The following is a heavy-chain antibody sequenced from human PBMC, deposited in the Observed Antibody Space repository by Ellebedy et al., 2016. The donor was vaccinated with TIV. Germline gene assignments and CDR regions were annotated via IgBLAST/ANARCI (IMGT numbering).Heavy chain of an antibody. D-gene: IGHD4-17*01. CDR1: GFSASG. J-gene: IGHJ6*02. CDR2: IRSDKSAI. V-gene: IGHV3-30*02. Sequence: GESLKISCAASGFSASGMHWARQAPGKGLEWVAFIRSDKSAIYYADSARGRFTISRDDSKNTLYLQMNSLRVEDTAVYYCVKGAYPVPTVMAVWGQGTTVTVSS. CDR3: VKGAYPVPTVMAV.